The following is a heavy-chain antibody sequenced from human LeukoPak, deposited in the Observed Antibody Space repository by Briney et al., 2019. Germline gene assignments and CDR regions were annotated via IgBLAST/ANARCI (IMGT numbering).Heavy chain of an antibody. J-gene: IGHJ4*02. V-gene: IGHV3-13*01. CDR1: GWTFSNYD. Sequence: GWCLRLSGAASGWTFSNYDMDWVRQTQGKGLEWVSAFHTDGDTYYLGSVKGRFTISREDAKNSLYLQMNTLRAGDTAVYYCARGSGPGVTTIDSWGQGTLVIVSS. CDR3: ARGSGPGVTTIDS. D-gene: IGHD4-17*01. CDR2: FHTDGDT.